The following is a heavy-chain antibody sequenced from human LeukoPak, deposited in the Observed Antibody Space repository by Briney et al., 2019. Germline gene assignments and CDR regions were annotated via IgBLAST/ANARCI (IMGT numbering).Heavy chain of an antibody. J-gene: IGHJ4*02. CDR3: AKAPNYYDSSGYYFTFDY. V-gene: IGHV3-23*01. CDR1: GFTFSTYA. CDR2: ISGSGGST. Sequence: GGSLRLSCAASGFTFSTYAMSWVRQAPGKGLEWVSAISGSGGSTYYADSVKGRFTISRDNSKNTLYLQMNSLRAEDTAVYYCAKAPNYYDSSGYYFTFDYWGQGTLVTVSS. D-gene: IGHD3-22*01.